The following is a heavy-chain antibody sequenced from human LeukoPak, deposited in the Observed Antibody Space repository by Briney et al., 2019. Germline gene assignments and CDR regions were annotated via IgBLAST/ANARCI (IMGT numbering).Heavy chain of an antibody. V-gene: IGHV3-53*01. CDR3: TRRVGATFFDY. Sequence: GGSLRLSCAASGFTVSYNSMSWVRQAPGKGLEWVSIIYSGGTTYYADSVKGRFTISRDNSKNTLYLQMNSLRAEDTAVYYCTRRVGATFFDYWGQGTLVTVSS. CDR1: GFTVSYNS. J-gene: IGHJ4*02. D-gene: IGHD1-26*01. CDR2: IYSGGTT.